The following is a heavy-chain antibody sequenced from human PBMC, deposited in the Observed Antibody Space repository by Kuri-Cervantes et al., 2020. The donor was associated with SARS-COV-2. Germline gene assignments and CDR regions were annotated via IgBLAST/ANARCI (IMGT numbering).Heavy chain of an antibody. Sequence: GGSLRLSCAASGFTFSSYSMNWVRQAPGKGLEWVGFIRSKAYGGTTEYAASVKGRFTISRDDSKSIAYLQMNSLKTEDTAVYYCTRADFWSGYYCYWGRGTLVTVSS. CDR3: TRADFWSGYYCY. D-gene: IGHD3-3*01. CDR1: GFTFSSYS. CDR2: IRSKAYGGTT. J-gene: IGHJ4*02. V-gene: IGHV3-49*04.